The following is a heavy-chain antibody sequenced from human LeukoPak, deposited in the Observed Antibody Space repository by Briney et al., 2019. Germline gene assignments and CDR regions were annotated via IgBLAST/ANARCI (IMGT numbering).Heavy chain of an antibody. CDR1: GFTFSSYS. CDR2: ISSSSSYI. Sequence: GGSLRLSCAASGFTFSSYSMNWVRQAPGKGLEWVSSISSSSSYIYYADSVKGRFTISRDNSKNTLYLQMNSLRAEDMAVYYCAKDLISYDRDWGQGTLVTVSS. CDR3: AKDLISYDRD. J-gene: IGHJ4*02. D-gene: IGHD3-22*01. V-gene: IGHV3-21*04.